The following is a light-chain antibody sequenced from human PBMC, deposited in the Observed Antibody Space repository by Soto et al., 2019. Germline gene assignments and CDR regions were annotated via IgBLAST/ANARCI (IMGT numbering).Light chain of an antibody. CDR3: QQYNSFWT. Sequence: DIQMTQSPSTLSASVGDRVTITCRASQSISTWLAWYQQKPGKAPKLLIYDAFYLERGVPSRFSGSGSGTEFTLTISSLQPDDLATYYCQQYNSFWTFGQGNKVDIK. V-gene: IGKV1-5*01. J-gene: IGKJ1*01. CDR2: DAF. CDR1: QSISTW.